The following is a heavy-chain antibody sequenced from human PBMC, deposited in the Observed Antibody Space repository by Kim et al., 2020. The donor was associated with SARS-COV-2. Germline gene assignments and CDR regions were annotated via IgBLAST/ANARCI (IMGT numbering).Heavy chain of an antibody. V-gene: IGHV3-23*01. CDR2: ISGSGGST. Sequence: GGSLRLSCAASGFTFSSYAMSWVRQAPGKGLEWVSAISGSGGSTYYADSVKGRFTISRDNSKNTLYLQIRSLRAEDTAVYYCAKDNDFYDSSGLSDHWGQGNLVTVSS. CDR1: GFTFSSYA. D-gene: IGHD3-22*01. J-gene: IGHJ4*02. CDR3: AKDNDFYDSSGLSDH.